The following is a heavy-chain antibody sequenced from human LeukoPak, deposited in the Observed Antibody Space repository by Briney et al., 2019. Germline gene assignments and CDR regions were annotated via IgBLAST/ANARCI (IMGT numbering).Heavy chain of an antibody. CDR3: AKTTAGYSSGRYPGWPVDY. CDR1: GFTVSSYY. Sequence: GGSLRLSCAASGFTVSSYYMSWVRQTPGKGLVWVSLTYSGGATFYADSVKGRFTISRDNSENTVYLQMNSLRADDTAVYYCAKTTAGYSSGRYPGWPVDYWGQGTLVTVSS. V-gene: IGHV3-53*01. J-gene: IGHJ4*02. D-gene: IGHD6-19*01. CDR2: TYSGGAT.